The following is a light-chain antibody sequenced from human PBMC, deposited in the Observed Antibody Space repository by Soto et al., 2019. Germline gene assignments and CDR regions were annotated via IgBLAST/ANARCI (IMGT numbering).Light chain of an antibody. J-gene: IGKJ1*01. CDR3: QQYHGYSRT. Sequence: DIPMTQSPSTLSAPVGDRVTITCRATQSISDSLAWYQQKPGKAPDLLLSDVSSLERGVASRLSGSGSGTEFTLTISSMQPDDFATYYCQQYHGYSRTFGQGTKVEI. V-gene: IGKV1-5*01. CDR2: DVS. CDR1: QSISDS.